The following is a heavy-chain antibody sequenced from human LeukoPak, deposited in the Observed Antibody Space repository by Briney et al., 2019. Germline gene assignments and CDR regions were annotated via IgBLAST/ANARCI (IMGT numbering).Heavy chain of an antibody. Sequence: SETLSLTCTVSGGSISSYYWSWIRQPAGKGLEWIGRIYTSGSTNYNPSLKSRVTMSVDTSKNQFSLKLSSVTAADTAVYYCARDLHYDILTGSSIPTNWFDPWGQGTLVTVSS. CDR2: IYTSGST. CDR3: ARDLHYDILTGSSIPTNWFDP. CDR1: GGSISSYY. V-gene: IGHV4-4*07. D-gene: IGHD3-9*01. J-gene: IGHJ5*02.